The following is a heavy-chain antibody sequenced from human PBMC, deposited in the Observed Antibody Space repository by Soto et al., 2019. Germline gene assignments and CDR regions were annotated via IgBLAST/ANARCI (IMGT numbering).Heavy chain of an antibody. D-gene: IGHD2-15*01. Sequence: GGSLRLSCAASGFTFSRHWMSWVRQAPEKGLEWVASIRQDGSDKYYVDSVKGRFTISRENTRNSVFLQMNSLRAEDTAVYYCARYCSGGSCDPSYYYFYVDVWGQGTTVTVSS. CDR2: IRQDGSDK. J-gene: IGHJ6*03. CDR3: ARYCSGGSCDPSYYYFYVDV. CDR1: GFTFSRHW. V-gene: IGHV3-7*01.